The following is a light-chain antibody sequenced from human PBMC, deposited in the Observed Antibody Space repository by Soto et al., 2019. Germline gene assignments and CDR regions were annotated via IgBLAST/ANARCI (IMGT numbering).Light chain of an antibody. CDR3: QVRDVWPS. CDR1: QSVSTS. Sequence: IVLTQSPDTLSLSPGERAALSCRASQSVSTSLAWYQHKPGQAPRLIIYDASKRAPGIPARFSGSGSGTDFTLTISSLEPEDFAVYYCQVRDVWPSFGQGTKVEIE. V-gene: IGKV3-11*01. J-gene: IGKJ1*01. CDR2: DAS.